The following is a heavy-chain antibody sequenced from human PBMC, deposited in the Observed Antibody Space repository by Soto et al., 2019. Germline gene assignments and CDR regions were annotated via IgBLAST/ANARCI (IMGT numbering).Heavy chain of an antibody. CDR3: AIHVYSGYDIFEY. Sequence: SETLSLTCTVSGGSISSSSYYWGWIRQPPGKGLEWIGSIYYSGSTYYNPSLKSRVTISVDTSKNQFSLKLSSVTAADTAVYYCAIHVYSGYDIFEYWGQGALVTVSS. D-gene: IGHD5-12*01. V-gene: IGHV4-39*01. CDR1: GGSISSSSYY. J-gene: IGHJ4*02. CDR2: IYYSGST.